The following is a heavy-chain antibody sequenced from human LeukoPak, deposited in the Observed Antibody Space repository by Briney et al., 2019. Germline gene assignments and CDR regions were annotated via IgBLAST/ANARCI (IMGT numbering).Heavy chain of an antibody. D-gene: IGHD1/OR15-1a*01. CDR1: GFIFSDHY. Sequence: GGSLRLSCAASGFIFSDHYMDWVRQTPGKGLEWVGRTRNKANGYTTEYAASVKGRFTVSRDDSKNSLYLQMNSLKTEDTAVYYCARDEQLHYWGQGTLVTVSS. V-gene: IGHV3-72*01. CDR3: ARDEQLHY. J-gene: IGHJ4*02. CDR2: TRNKANGYTT.